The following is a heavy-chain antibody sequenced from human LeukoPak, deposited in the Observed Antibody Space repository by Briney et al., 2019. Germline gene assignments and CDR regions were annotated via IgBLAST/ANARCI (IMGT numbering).Heavy chain of an antibody. Sequence: ASVKVSCKASGYTFTGYYMHWVRQAPGQGLEWMGWINPNSGGTNYAQKFQGRVTMTRDTSISTAYMELSRLRSDDTAVYYCARDQGRSSGWSNYYYYYMDVWGKGTTVTISS. V-gene: IGHV1-2*02. CDR2: INPNSGGT. J-gene: IGHJ6*03. CDR3: ARDQGRSSGWSNYYYYYMDV. CDR1: GYTFTGYY. D-gene: IGHD6-19*01.